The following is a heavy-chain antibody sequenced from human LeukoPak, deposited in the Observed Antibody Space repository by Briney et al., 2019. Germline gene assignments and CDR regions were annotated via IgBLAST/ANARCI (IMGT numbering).Heavy chain of an antibody. CDR1: VYTFTSYD. J-gene: IGHJ4*02. D-gene: IGHD3-10*01. V-gene: IGHV1-8*01. CDR2: MNPNSGNT. Sequence: ASVKVSCKASVYTFTSYDIYWVRQATGQGLGWMGWMNPNSGNTGYAQTLLGSGTLTRDTSIGTAYMELSSVRSEDTAVYYCGRGCSDSGSPISYWGQGVLVT. CDR3: GRGCSDSGSPISY.